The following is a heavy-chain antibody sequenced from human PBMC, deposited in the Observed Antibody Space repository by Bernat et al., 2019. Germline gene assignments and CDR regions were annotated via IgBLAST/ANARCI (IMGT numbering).Heavy chain of an antibody. J-gene: IGHJ1*01. Sequence: EVQLVESGGGLVQPGGSLRLSCAASGFTFSSNWMHWVRQAPGKGLVWVSRINTDETKTDYADSVKGRFTISRDNAKNTVHLHMNSLRVEDTAVYYCGKMGDYDSSGFYGFVRHWGQGTLVSVSS. CDR2: INTDETKT. V-gene: IGHV3-74*01. D-gene: IGHD3-22*01. CDR1: GFTFSSNW. CDR3: GKMGDYDSSGFYGFVRH.